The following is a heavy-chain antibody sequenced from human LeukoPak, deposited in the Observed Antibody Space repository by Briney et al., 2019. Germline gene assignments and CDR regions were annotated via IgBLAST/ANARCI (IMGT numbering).Heavy chain of an antibody. V-gene: IGHV4-4*07. CDR3: AGGQIRSGSYYAFDY. Sequence: SETLSLTCTVSGGSISSYYWSWIRQPAGKGLEWIGRIYTSGSTNYNPSLESRVTMSVDTSKNQFSLKLSSVTAADTAVYYCAGGQIRSGSYYAFDYWGQGTLVTVSS. D-gene: IGHD1-26*01. CDR1: GGSISSYY. J-gene: IGHJ4*02. CDR2: IYTSGST.